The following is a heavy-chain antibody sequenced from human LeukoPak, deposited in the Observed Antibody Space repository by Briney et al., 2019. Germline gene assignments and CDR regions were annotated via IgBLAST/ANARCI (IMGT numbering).Heavy chain of an antibody. CDR1: GGSISGFY. CDR2: IYYSGTT. Sequence: PSETLSLSCTVSGGSISGFYWSWIRQSPGKGLEWIGDIYYSGTTNYNPSLKSRVTILVDTSKSEFSLRLSSVTAADTALYYCARSPAWTGYLSGPHFFNYWGQGTLVTVSS. CDR3: ARSPAWTGYLSGPHFFNY. V-gene: IGHV4-59*01. D-gene: IGHD3/OR15-3a*01. J-gene: IGHJ4*02.